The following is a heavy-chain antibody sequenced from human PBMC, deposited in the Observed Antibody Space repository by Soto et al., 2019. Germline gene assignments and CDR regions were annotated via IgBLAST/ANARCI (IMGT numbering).Heavy chain of an antibody. CDR2: IFYSGST. Sequence: PSETLSLTCTVSGGSISRSSYYWGWIRQPPGKGLEWIGSIFYSGSTYYNPSLKSQVTISVDTSKNQFSLKLSSVTAADTAMYYCVCIFSRGYSYGFYYYGMDVWGQGTTVTVSS. D-gene: IGHD5-18*01. V-gene: IGHV4-39*01. CDR1: GGSISRSSYY. J-gene: IGHJ6*02. CDR3: VCIFSRGYSYGFYYYGMDV.